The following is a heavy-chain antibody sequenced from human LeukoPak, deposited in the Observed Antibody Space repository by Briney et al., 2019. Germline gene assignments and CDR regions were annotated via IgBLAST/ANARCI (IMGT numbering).Heavy chain of an antibody. D-gene: IGHD3-9*01. J-gene: IGHJ3*02. CDR3: ARNRGTYYDILTGHDAFEI. Sequence: SETLSLTCTVSGGSISSYYWNWIRQPPGRGLEWIGHMYYSGNSNYNPSLKSRVTMSAETSKNQFFLKLSSVTAADTAVYYCARNRGTYYDILTGHDAFEIWGQGTAITVSS. V-gene: IGHV4-59*01. CDR2: MYYSGNS. CDR1: GGSISSYY.